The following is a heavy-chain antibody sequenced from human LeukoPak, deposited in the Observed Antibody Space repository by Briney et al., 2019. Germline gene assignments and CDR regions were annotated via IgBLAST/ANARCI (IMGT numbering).Heavy chain of an antibody. J-gene: IGHJ3*02. CDR2: ISSSSSYI. CDR1: GFTFSSYW. Sequence: GGSLRLSCAASGFTFSSYWMSWVRQAPGKGLEWVSSISSSSSYIYYADSVKGRFTISRDNAKNSLYLQMNSLRAEDTAVYYCASVGGTGDAFDIWGQGTMVTVSS. V-gene: IGHV3-21*01. CDR3: ASVGGTGDAFDI. D-gene: IGHD3-16*01.